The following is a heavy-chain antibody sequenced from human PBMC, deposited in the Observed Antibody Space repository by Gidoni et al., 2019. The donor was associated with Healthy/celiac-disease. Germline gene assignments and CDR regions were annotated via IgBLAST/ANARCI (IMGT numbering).Heavy chain of an antibody. D-gene: IGHD5-12*01. Sequence: QVQLQQWGAGLLKPSETLSLTCAVYGGSFSGYYWSWIRQPPGKGLEWIGEINHSGSTNYNPSLKSRVTISVDTSKNQFSLKLSSVTAADTAVYYCARGGGGYGRWAMNRWGQGTLVTVSS. J-gene: IGHJ5*02. CDR3: ARGGGGYGRWAMNR. CDR2: INHSGST. CDR1: GGSFSGYY. V-gene: IGHV4-34*01.